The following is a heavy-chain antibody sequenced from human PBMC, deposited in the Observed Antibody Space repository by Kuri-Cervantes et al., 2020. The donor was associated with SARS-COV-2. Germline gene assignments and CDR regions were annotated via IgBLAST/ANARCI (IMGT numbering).Heavy chain of an antibody. Sequence: SETLSLTCTVSGGSISGSSYYWGWIRQPPGKGLEWIGSIHYSGSTSYNPSLKTRVTISVDTSKNQFSLRLSSVTAADTAVYYCARLYDSSGYYYPAFDYWGQGTLVTVSS. V-gene: IGHV4-39*01. CDR2: IHYSGST. D-gene: IGHD3-22*01. CDR1: GGSISGSSYY. J-gene: IGHJ4*02. CDR3: ARLYDSSGYYYPAFDY.